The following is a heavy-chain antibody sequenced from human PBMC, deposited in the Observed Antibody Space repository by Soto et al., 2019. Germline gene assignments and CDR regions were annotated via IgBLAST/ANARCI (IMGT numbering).Heavy chain of an antibody. CDR2: IKEDGSRE. J-gene: IGHJ4*02. V-gene: IGHV3-7*01. CDR3: ARDASATGTAWYYFDF. CDR1: GFNFGSHW. Sequence: EVQLVESGGGLVQPGGSQRLSCATSGFNFGSHWMSWVRQAPGKGLEWVANIKEDGSREYYVDSVKGRFTISRDTAKNSVYLQMSSLRVEDTAVYYFARDASATGTAWYYFDFWGQGTLVTVS. D-gene: IGHD6-19*01.